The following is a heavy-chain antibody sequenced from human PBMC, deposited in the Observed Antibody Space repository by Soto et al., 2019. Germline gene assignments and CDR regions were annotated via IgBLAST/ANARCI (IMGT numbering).Heavy chain of an antibody. J-gene: IGHJ6*03. CDR1: GGSISSYY. Sequence: LEILSLTCTVSGGSISSYYLSWIRQPPGKGLEWIGYIYYSGSTNYNPSLKSRVTISVDTSKNQFSLKLSSVTAADTAVYYCARQYCSSTSCYGKYYYYYMDVWGKGTTVTVSS. D-gene: IGHD2-2*01. V-gene: IGHV4-59*08. CDR3: ARQYCSSTSCYGKYYYYYMDV. CDR2: IYYSGST.